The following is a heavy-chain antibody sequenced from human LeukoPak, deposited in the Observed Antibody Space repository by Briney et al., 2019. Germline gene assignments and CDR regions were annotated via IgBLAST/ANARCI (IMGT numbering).Heavy chain of an antibody. Sequence: GSSVKVSCKASGGTFSSYAISWVRQAPGQGLEWMGGIIPIFGTANYAQKFQGRVTITADKSTSTAYMELSSLRSEDTAVYYCARDSPGGSGSHYSDYWGQGTLVTVSS. V-gene: IGHV1-69*06. CDR1: GGTFSSYA. J-gene: IGHJ4*02. CDR3: ARDSPGGSGSHYSDY. D-gene: IGHD3-10*01. CDR2: IIPIFGTA.